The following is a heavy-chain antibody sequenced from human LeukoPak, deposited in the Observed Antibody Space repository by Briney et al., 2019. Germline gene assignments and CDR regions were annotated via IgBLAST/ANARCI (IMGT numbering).Heavy chain of an antibody. D-gene: IGHD3-22*01. J-gene: IGHJ4*02. V-gene: IGHV1-2*02. CDR3: ARDLRRTTFGVVVIGGCDY. CDR1: GYTFTGHY. CDR2: INPNSGGT. Sequence: ASVKVSCKASGYTFTGHYMHWVRQAPGQGLEWMGGINPNSGGTNYAQKFQGSVTMTRDPSIRTAYMELSRLRSDDTAVYYCARDLRRTTFGVVVIGGCDYWGQGTLVTVSS.